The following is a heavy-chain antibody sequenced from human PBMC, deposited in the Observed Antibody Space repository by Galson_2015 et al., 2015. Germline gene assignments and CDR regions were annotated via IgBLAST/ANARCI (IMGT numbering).Heavy chain of an antibody. D-gene: IGHD6-19*01. CDR3: ARAHPGYKSAWYDGGAFDM. CDR1: GDSISDYY. V-gene: IGHV4-59*01. CDR2: INYSGST. Sequence: SETLSLTCSVSGDSISDYYWNWIRQPPGKGLEWIGYINYSGSTNYNPGLKGRVTISVDTSKNQISLKVTSLTAADTALYYCARAHPGYKSAWYDGGAFDMWGQGTMVAIFS. J-gene: IGHJ3*02.